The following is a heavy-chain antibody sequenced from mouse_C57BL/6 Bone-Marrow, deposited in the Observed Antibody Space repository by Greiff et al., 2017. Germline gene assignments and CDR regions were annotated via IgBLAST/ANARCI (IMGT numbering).Heavy chain of an antibody. CDR2: IYPSASES. Sequence: VQLQQPGAELVRPGSSVKLSCKASGYTFTSYWMDWVKQRPGQGLEWIGNIYPSASESHSNQKFKDKATLTVAKSSITAYMQLSILTSEDSAVYYCAGFYSYGNSRRAFAYWGQGTLVTVSA. J-gene: IGHJ3*01. D-gene: IGHD1-1*01. CDR1: GYTFTSYW. CDR3: AGFYSYGNSRRAFAY. V-gene: IGHV1-61*01.